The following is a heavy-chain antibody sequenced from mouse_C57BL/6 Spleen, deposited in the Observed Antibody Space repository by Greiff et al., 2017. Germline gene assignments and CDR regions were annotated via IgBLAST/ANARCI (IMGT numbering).Heavy chain of an antibody. CDR3: ARELEYYFDY. Sequence: EVMLVESGGGLVKPGGSLKLSCAASGFTFSSYAMSWVRQTPEKRLEWVATISDGGSYTYSPDNVKGRFTISRDNAKNNLYLQMSHLKSEDTAMYYCARELEYYFDYWGQGTTLTVSS. J-gene: IGHJ2*01. V-gene: IGHV5-4*01. D-gene: IGHD4-1*01. CDR2: ISDGGSYT. CDR1: GFTFSSYA.